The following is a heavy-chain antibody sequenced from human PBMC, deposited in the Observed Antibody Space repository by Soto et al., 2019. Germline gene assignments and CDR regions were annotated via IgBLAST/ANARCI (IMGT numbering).Heavy chain of an antibody. Sequence: EVQLVESGGGLVKPGGSLRLSCAASGFSFSSYTINWVRQAPGMGLEWVSSISSRSDYIYYADSVKGRFFVSRDNANNSLFLQMSSLRSEDTAVYYCARVGGNLKYLSYFDYWGQGSLVTVSS. CDR1: GFSFSSYT. V-gene: IGHV3-21*01. D-gene: IGHD2-2*01. CDR3: ARVGGNLKYLSYFDY. J-gene: IGHJ4*02. CDR2: ISSRSDYI.